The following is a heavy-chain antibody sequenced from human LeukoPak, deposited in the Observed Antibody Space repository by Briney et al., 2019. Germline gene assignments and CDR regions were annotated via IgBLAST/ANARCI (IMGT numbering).Heavy chain of an antibody. Sequence: SQTLSLTCTVSGGSISSGSYYWSWIRQPAGKGLEWIGRIDTSGNTNYKPSLKSRVTMSVDTSKNQFSMKLSSVTAADTAVYYCAGVSSSWYQDWYFDLWGRGTLVTVSS. J-gene: IGHJ2*01. V-gene: IGHV4-61*02. CDR1: GGSISSGSYY. D-gene: IGHD6-13*01. CDR2: IDTSGNT. CDR3: AGVSSSWYQDWYFDL.